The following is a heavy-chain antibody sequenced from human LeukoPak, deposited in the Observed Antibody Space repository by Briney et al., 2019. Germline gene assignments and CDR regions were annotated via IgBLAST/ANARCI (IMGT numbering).Heavy chain of an antibody. V-gene: IGHV1-69*13. Sequence: GASVKVSCKASGGTFSSYAISWVRQAPGQGLEWMGGIIPIFGTANYAQKLQGRVTITADESTSTAYMELSSLRSEDTAVYYCARGRSSAGYYYDSSGYIFDYWGQGTLVTVSS. CDR1: GGTFSSYA. CDR3: ARGRSSAGYYYDSSGYIFDY. J-gene: IGHJ4*02. CDR2: IIPIFGTA. D-gene: IGHD3-22*01.